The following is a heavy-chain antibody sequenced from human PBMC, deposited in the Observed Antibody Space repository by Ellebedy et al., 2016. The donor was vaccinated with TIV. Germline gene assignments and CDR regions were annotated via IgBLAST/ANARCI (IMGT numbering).Heavy chain of an antibody. J-gene: IGHJ4*02. CDR3: ARDGERYCSRTSCYAGDY. CDR1: GGTFSRFA. Sequence: AASVKVSCKASGGTFSRFAISWVRQAPGQGLEWMGGISPIFGTANNAQKFQGRVPLTADESTSTAYMELSSLRSDDTAVYYCARDGERYCSRTSCYAGDYWGQGTLVTVSS. D-gene: IGHD2-2*01. CDR2: ISPIFGTA. V-gene: IGHV1-69*13.